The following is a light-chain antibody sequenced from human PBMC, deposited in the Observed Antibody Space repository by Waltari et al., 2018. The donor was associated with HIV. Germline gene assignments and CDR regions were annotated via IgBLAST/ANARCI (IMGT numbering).Light chain of an antibody. CDR2: RAS. Sequence: DIQMTQSQSSLSASVGDRVTITCRSSQIISSYLNWYQQKPGKAPKLLIYRASSLQSGVPSRFSGSGSGTDFTLTISSLQPEDFATYYCQQSYGNPRSFGQGTNLEIK. CDR3: QQSYGNPRS. CDR1: QIISSY. J-gene: IGKJ2*03. V-gene: IGKV1-39*01.